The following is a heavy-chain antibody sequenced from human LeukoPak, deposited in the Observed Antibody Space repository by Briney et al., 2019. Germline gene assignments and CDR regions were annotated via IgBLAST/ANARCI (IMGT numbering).Heavy chain of an antibody. V-gene: IGHV4-34*01. CDR2: ITHRGGT. CDR3: ARRGQWLGRWFDP. D-gene: IGHD6-19*01. J-gene: IGHJ5*02. Sequence: PSETLSLTCAVFGGSFTDYYWSWIRQPPGKGLEWFGEITHRGGTNYKSSLKSRVTISVDTSKTQFSLKLTSVTAADTANYCARRGQWLGRWFDPWGQGHLVTVSS. CDR1: GGSFTDYY.